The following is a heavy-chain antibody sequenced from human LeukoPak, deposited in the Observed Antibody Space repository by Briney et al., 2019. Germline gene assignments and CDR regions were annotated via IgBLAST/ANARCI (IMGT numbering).Heavy chain of an antibody. CDR3: AREAPSPLYHVFDY. CDR1: GGSISSGSYY. V-gene: IGHV4-61*02. J-gene: IGHJ4*02. D-gene: IGHD1-14*01. Sequence: PSETLSLTCTVSGGSISSGSYYWSWIRQPAGKGLEWIGRIYTSGSTNYNPSLKSRVTISVDTSKNQFSLKLSSVTAADTAVYYCAREAPSPLYHVFDYWGQGTLVTVSS. CDR2: IYTSGST.